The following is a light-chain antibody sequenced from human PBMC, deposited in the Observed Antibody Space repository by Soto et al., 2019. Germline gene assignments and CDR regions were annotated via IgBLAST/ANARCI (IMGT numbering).Light chain of an antibody. J-gene: IGKJ5*01. Sequence: DIQMTQSPSSLSASVGDSVTITCRASQDINNFLAWFQQKPGKAPKSLIFAASSLHSGVPSRFSGSGSGTDFTLTISSLQAEDFGTYYCQHYDGYPQTFGQGKRL. CDR3: QHYDGYPQT. CDR1: QDINNF. CDR2: AAS. V-gene: IGKV1-16*01.